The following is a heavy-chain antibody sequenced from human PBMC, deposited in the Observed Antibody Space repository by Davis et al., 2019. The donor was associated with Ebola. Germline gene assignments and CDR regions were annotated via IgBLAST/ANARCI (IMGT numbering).Heavy chain of an antibody. CDR1: GGSISSGGYY. Sequence: MPSETLSLTCTVSGGSISSGGYYWSWIRQHPGKGLEWIGYIYYSGSTYYNPSLKSRVTISLDTSNNQFSLRLSSAIAADTAVYYCARTLKDPYYYYGLDVWGHGTSVTVSS. V-gene: IGHV4-31*03. CDR2: IYYSGST. CDR3: ARTLKDPYYYYGLDV. J-gene: IGHJ6*02.